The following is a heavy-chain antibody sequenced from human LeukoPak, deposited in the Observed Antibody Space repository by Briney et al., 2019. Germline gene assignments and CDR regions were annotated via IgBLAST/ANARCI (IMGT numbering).Heavy chain of an antibody. J-gene: IGHJ3*02. CDR3: ASQHCSSTTCYTDAFDI. CDR2: IKQDGNEK. CDR1: GFTFSRYW. V-gene: IGHV3-7*01. Sequence: GGSLRLSCAASGFTFSRYWMSWVRQAPGKGLEWVANIKQDGNEKYYVDSVKGRFAISRDNAKNSPYLQMNSLRAEDTAVYYCASQHCSSTTCYTDAFDIWGQGTMVTVSS. D-gene: IGHD2-2*02.